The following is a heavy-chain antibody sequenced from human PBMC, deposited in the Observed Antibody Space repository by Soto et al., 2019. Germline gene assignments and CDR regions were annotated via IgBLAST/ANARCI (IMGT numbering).Heavy chain of an antibody. D-gene: IGHD2-2*01. CDR3: ARSSRTPYDAFDI. V-gene: IGHV3-33*01. Sequence: QVQLVESGGGVVQPGRSLRLSCAASGFTFSSYGMHWVRQAPGKGLEWVAVIWYDGSNKYYADSVKGRFTISRDNSKNTLYLQMNSLRAEDTAVYYCARSSRTPYDAFDIWGQGTMVTVSS. CDR2: IWYDGSNK. J-gene: IGHJ3*02. CDR1: GFTFSSYG.